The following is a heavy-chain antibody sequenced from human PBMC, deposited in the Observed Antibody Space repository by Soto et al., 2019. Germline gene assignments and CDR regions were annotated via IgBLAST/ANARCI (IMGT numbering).Heavy chain of an antibody. J-gene: IGHJ1*01. CDR3: AKFWLQQLVRGYFQH. V-gene: IGHV3-23*01. D-gene: IGHD6-13*01. CDR2: ITGSGGST. Sequence: EVQLLESGGGLVQPGGSLRLSCAASRFTFSSYAMSWVRQAPGKGLECVSVITGSGGSTNYADSVKGRFTISRDNCKNTLYLQMNSLRAEDTAVYYCAKFWLQQLVRGYFQHWGQGTLVTVSS. CDR1: RFTFSSYA.